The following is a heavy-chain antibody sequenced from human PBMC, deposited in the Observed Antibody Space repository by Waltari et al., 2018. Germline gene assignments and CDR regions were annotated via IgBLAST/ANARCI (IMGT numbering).Heavy chain of an antibody. J-gene: IGHJ4*02. Sequence: QLQLQESGPGLVKPSETLSLTCTVSCDSISSSDSSWCWVRQPPGKGLEWIGNIYYIGSTFHNPALRSRVTMSVDTSKNQFSLKLTSVTAADTAVYFCARVVREVITAASYFELWGQGSLVTVSS. D-gene: IGHD2-15*01. CDR1: CDSISSSDSS. CDR3: ARVVREVITAASYFEL. V-gene: IGHV4-39*07. CDR2: IYYIGST.